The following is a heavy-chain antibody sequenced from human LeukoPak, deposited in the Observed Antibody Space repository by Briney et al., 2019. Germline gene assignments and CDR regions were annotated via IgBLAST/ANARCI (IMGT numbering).Heavy chain of an antibody. CDR3: ARGRGSSWYYFDS. V-gene: IGHV4-4*07. J-gene: IGHJ4*02. Sequence: SETLSLTCTVSGGSISSSFWTWIRQPAGKGLEWIGRIYTSGSTNYNPSLESRVTMTVDTSKNQFSLNLSSVTAADTAVYYCARGRGSSWYYFDSWGQGTLVTVSS. CDR2: IYTSGST. CDR1: GGSISSSF. D-gene: IGHD6-13*01.